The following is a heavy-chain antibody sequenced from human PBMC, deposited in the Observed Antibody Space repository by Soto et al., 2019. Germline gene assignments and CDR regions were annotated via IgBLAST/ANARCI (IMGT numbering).Heavy chain of an antibody. V-gene: IGHV4-31*03. Sequence: SETLSLTCTVFGGSISSGGYYWSWIRQHPGRGLEWIGYIYYSGSTYYNPSLKSRVTISVDTSKNQFSLKLSSVTAADTAVYYCARQPYMITFGGVISNYYYYGMDVWGQGTTVTVSS. CDR2: IYYSGST. D-gene: IGHD3-16*02. J-gene: IGHJ6*02. CDR3: ARQPYMITFGGVISNYYYYGMDV. CDR1: GGSISSGGYY.